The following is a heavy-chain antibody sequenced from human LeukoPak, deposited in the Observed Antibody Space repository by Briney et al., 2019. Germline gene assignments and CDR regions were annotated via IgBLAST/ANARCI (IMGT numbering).Heavy chain of an antibody. D-gene: IGHD3-3*01. CDR1: GGSFRAYY. J-gene: IGHJ4*02. V-gene: IGHV4-34*01. Sequence: SETLSLTCVVYGGSFRAYYWSWIRQPPGNGLEWIGEINASGATNDNPSLNRRLTMSVDTSKNQCSLELSSVTAADTAIYYWVSSRRYSDVWRWFFGYWGQGTLVTVSS. CDR2: INASGAT. CDR3: VSSRRYSDVWRWFFGY.